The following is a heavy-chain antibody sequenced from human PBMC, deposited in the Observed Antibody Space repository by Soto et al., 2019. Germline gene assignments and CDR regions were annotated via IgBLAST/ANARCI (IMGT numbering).Heavy chain of an antibody. CDR1: GYTFSSYS. D-gene: IGHD3-3*01. V-gene: IGHV3-48*01. J-gene: IGHJ6*03. Sequence: GGSLRLSCSASGYTFSSYSMNGVRQAPGKGLEWVSYISSSSSTIYYADSVKGRFTISRDNAKNSLYLQMNSLRAEDTAVYYCARVLRFLEWLPSPGYYMDVWGKGTTVTVSS. CDR2: ISSSSSTI. CDR3: ARVLRFLEWLPSPGYYMDV.